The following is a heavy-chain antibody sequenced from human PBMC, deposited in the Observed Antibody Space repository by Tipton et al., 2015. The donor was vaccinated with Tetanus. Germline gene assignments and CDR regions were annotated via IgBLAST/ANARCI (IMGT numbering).Heavy chain of an antibody. CDR2: INHSGST. V-gene: IGHV4-34*01. J-gene: IGHJ6*02. D-gene: IGHD2-2*01. CDR3: ARGSRNCSSTSCTYYYGMDV. CDR1: GGSFSGYY. Sequence: TLSLTCAVYGGSFSGYYWSWIRQPPGKGLEWIGEINHSGSTNYNPSLKSRVTISVDTSKNQFSRKLSSVTAADTAVYYCARGSRNCSSTSCTYYYGMDVWGQGTTVTVSS.